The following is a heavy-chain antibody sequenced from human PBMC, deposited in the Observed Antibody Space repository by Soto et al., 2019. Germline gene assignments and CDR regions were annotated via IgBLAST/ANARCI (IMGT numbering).Heavy chain of an antibody. Sequence: PGGSLRLSCAASGFTFSSYGMHWVRQAPGKGLEWVAVISYDGSNKYYAESVKGRFTISRDNSKNTLYLQMNSLRDEDTAVYYCAKDPRNSNHYWGQGTLVTVSS. J-gene: IGHJ4*02. CDR1: GFTFSSYG. V-gene: IGHV3-30*18. CDR2: ISYDGSNK. CDR3: AKDPRNSNHY. D-gene: IGHD4-4*01.